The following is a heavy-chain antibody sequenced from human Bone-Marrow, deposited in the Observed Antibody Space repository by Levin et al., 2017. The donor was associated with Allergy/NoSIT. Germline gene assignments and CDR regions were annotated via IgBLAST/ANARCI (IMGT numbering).Heavy chain of an antibody. J-gene: IGHJ4*02. V-gene: IGHV3-21*01. CDR1: GFTFDLFG. CDR3: ARLSNWNGGNYFDH. CDR2: ITSRSSYI. D-gene: IGHD1-1*01. Sequence: GGSLRLSCTASGFTFDLFGMTWVRQAPGKGLEWVSSITSRSSYIHYADSVKGRFTISRDNAKKSLYLQMNTLRGEDTAVYFCARLSNWNGGNYFDHWGQGILVTVSS.